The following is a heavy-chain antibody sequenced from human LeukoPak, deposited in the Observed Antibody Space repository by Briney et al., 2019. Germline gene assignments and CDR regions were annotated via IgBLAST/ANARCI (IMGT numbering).Heavy chain of an antibody. CDR2: ISAYNGNT. D-gene: IGHD3-22*01. Sequence: ASVTVSCKASGYTFTSYGISWVRQAPGQGLEWMGWISAYNGNTNYAQKLQGRVTMTTDTSTSTAYMELRSLRSDDTAVYYCAREVYDSSGYNYFDYWGQGTLVTVSS. CDR1: GYTFTSYG. J-gene: IGHJ4*02. V-gene: IGHV1-18*01. CDR3: AREVYDSSGYNYFDY.